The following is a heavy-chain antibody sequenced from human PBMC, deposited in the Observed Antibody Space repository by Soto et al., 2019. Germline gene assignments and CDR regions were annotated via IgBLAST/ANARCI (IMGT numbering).Heavy chain of an antibody. CDR3: ARDLYSSSWNGGDY. CDR1: GFTFSSYG. J-gene: IGHJ4*02. CDR2: IWYDGSNK. V-gene: IGHV3-33*01. D-gene: IGHD6-13*01. Sequence: PGGSLRLSCAASGFTFSSYGMHWVRQAPGKGLEWVAVIWYDGSNKYYADSVKGRFTISRDNSKNTLYLQMNSLRAEDTAVYYCARDLYSSSWNGGDYWGQGTLVTVSS.